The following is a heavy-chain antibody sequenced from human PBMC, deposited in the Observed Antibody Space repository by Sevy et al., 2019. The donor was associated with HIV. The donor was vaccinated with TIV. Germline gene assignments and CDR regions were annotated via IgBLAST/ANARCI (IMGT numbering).Heavy chain of an antibody. CDR1: GFTFSSYA. D-gene: IGHD1-1*01. V-gene: IGHV3-23*01. CDR3: AKGGDWNDGGTFDFDY. CDR2: ISGSGGST. J-gene: IGHJ4*02. Sequence: GGSLRLSCAASGFTFSSYAMSWVRQAPGKGLEWVSAISGSGGSTYYADSVKGRFTISRDNSKNTLYLQMNSPRAEDTAVYYCAKGGDWNDGGTFDFDYWGQGTLVTVSS.